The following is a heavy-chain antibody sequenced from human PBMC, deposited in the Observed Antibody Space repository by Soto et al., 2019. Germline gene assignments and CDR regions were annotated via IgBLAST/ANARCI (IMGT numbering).Heavy chain of an antibody. Sequence: ASVKVSCKASGYTFTSYAMHWVRQAPGQRLEWMGWINAGNGNTKYSQKFQGRVTITRDTSASTAYMELSSLRSEDTAVYYCAKSATVRAAIAYWGQGTLVTVSS. J-gene: IGHJ4*02. V-gene: IGHV1-3*01. D-gene: IGHD2-2*01. CDR3: AKSATVRAAIAY. CDR2: INAGNGNT. CDR1: GYTFTSYA.